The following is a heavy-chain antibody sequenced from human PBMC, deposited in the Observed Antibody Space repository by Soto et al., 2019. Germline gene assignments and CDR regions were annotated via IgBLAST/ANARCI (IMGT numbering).Heavy chain of an antibody. CDR2: IIPILGIA. Sequence: QVQLVQSGAEVKKPGSSVKVSCKASGGTFSSYTISWVRQAPGQGLEWMGRIIPILGIANYAQKFQGRVTITADQSTSTAYMELSSLRSEDTAVYYCARDLRVNTGGGVDYWGQGTLVTVSS. J-gene: IGHJ4*02. CDR3: ARDLRVNTGGGVDY. CDR1: GGTFSSYT. V-gene: IGHV1-69*08. D-gene: IGHD2-21*01.